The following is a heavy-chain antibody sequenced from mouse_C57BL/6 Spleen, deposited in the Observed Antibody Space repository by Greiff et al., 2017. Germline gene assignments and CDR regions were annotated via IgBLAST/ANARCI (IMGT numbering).Heavy chain of an antibody. CDR3: ASHYYGSSYVPFAY. Sequence: VQLQQSGAELVRPGTSVKMSCKASGYTFTNYWIGWAKQRPGHGLEWIGDIYPGGGYTNYNAKFKGKATLTADKSSSTAYMQFSSLTSEDSAIYYGASHYYGSSYVPFAYWGQGTLVTVSA. D-gene: IGHD1-1*01. CDR1: GYTFTNYW. CDR2: IYPGGGYT. V-gene: IGHV1-63*01. J-gene: IGHJ3*01.